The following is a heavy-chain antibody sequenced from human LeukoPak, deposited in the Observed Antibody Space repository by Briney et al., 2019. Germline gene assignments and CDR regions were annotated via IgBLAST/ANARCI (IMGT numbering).Heavy chain of an antibody. CDR2: IYPGDSDT. D-gene: IGHD3-3*01. CDR3: ARGGMGYDFWRGYYHPFDY. V-gene: IGHV5-51*01. Sequence: GESLKISCKGSGYSFTSYWIGWVRQMPGKGLEWMGIIYPGDSDTRYSPSFQGQVTISADKSISTAYLQWSSLKASDTAMYYCARGGMGYDFWRGYYHPFDYWGQGTLVTVSS. J-gene: IGHJ4*02. CDR1: GYSFTSYW.